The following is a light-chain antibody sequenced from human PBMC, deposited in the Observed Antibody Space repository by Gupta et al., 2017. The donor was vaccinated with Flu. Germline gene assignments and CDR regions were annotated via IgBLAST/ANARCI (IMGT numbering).Light chain of an antibody. J-gene: IGLJ2*01. Sequence: SALPQPASVSGSPGQSITISCTGTSSDVGGYNYVSWYQQHPGKAPKLMIYEVSNRPSGVATRFSGSKSGNTASLTISVRTEEDEADYYCNSDTSSSSVVFGGGTKLTVL. CDR2: EVS. CDR1: SSDVGGYNY. CDR3: NSDTSSSSVV. V-gene: IGLV2-14*01.